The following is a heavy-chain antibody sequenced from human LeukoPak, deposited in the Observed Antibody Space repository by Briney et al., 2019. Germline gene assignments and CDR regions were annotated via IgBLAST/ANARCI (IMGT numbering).Heavy chain of an antibody. CDR1: GFTFSSYG. V-gene: IGHV3-33*01. CDR3: ARDDALGDNALDI. D-gene: IGHD3-16*01. CDR2: ILNDGSQE. J-gene: IGHJ3*02. Sequence: GRSLRLSCAASGFTFSSYGMHWVHQAPGKGLEWVAVILNDGSQEKYADSVKGRFTISRDNSKNMLFLQMNSLRAEDTAVYYCARDDALGDNALDIWGQGTMVTVSS.